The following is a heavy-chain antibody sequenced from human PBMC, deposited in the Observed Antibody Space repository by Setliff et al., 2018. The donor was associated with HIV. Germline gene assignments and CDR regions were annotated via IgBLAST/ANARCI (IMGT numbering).Heavy chain of an antibody. J-gene: IGHJ4*02. CDR1: GFSIGRTSYY. CDR3: ARVRLRVPPSIFDY. D-gene: IGHD2-2*01. CDR2: VDYSGSF. Sequence: PSQTLSLTCSVSGFSIGRTSYYWGWIRQSPGKGLECIGSVDYSGSFNVISTLRNRLTISVDTSTNQFYLNLRSVTVADTAVYYCARVRLRVPPSIFDYWGMGSLVTVSS. V-gene: IGHV4-39*02.